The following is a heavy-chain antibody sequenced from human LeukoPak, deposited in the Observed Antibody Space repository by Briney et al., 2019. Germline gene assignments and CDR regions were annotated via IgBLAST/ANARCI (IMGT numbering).Heavy chain of an antibody. CDR1: GGSISSYY. CDR3: ARDYCSGGSCYSDY. V-gene: IGHV4-4*07. J-gene: IGHJ4*02. CDR2: IYTSGST. D-gene: IGHD2-15*01. Sequence: SETLSHTCTVSGGSISSYYWSWIRQPAGKGLEWIGRIYTSGSTNYNPSLRSRVTMSVDTSKNQFSLRLSSVTAADTAVYYCARDYCSGGSCYSDYWGQGTLVTVSS.